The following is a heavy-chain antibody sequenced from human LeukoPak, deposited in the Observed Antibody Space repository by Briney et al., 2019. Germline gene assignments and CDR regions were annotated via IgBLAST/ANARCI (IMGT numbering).Heavy chain of an antibody. D-gene: IGHD2-2*02. CDR3: ARSSECSSASCYKSQWRYFDY. V-gene: IGHV3-21*01. J-gene: IGHJ4*02. Sequence: GGSLRLSCAASGFTFSSYSMNWVRQAPGKGLEWVSSISSSSSYIYYADSVKGRFTISRDNAKNSLYLQMNSLRAEDTAVYYCARSSECSSASCYKSQWRYFDYWGQGTLVTVSS. CDR1: GFTFSSYS. CDR2: ISSSSSYI.